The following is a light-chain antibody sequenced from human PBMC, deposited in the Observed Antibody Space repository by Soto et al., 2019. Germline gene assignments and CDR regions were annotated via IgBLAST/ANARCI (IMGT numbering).Light chain of an antibody. CDR3: GSYAGSYTWG. V-gene: IGLV2-11*01. Sequence: QSALTQPRSVSGSPGQSVTISCTGTSSDVGGYNYVSWYQQHPGKAPKLMIYDVSKRPSGVPDRFSGSKSGNTASLTISGLQAEDEAEYYCGSYAGSYTWGFGAGTKLTVL. J-gene: IGLJ1*01. CDR2: DVS. CDR1: SSDVGGYNY.